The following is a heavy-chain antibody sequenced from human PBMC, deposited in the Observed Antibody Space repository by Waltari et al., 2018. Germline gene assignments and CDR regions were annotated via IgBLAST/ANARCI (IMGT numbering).Heavy chain of an antibody. CDR2: IYLNGNA. Sequence: QVYLQESGPGLVKPSETLSLSCAVSGYPIRNGYYWAWIRQPPGGGLEWIGSIYLNGNADYNPSLKSRVIISVDTSKNQFTLKLNFVTAADTAVYYCARVSRCSSGVCYSTLDYWGQGALVTVSS. J-gene: IGHJ4*02. V-gene: IGHV4-38-2*01. CDR3: ARVSRCSSGVCYSTLDY. D-gene: IGHD2-15*01. CDR1: GYPIRNGYY.